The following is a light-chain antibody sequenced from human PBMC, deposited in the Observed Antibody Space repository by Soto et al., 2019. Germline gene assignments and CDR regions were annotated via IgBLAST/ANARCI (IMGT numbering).Light chain of an antibody. V-gene: IGLV2-14*03. CDR1: SSDVGGYNY. Sequence: QSVLTQPASVSGSPGQSITVSCTGASSDVGGYNYVSWYQQHPGKAPKLMISDVSNRPSGVSNRFSGSKSGNTASLTISGLQAEDEADYYCTSYTSSSHPYVVFGGGTKLTVL. CDR3: TSYTSSSHPYVV. CDR2: DVS. J-gene: IGLJ2*01.